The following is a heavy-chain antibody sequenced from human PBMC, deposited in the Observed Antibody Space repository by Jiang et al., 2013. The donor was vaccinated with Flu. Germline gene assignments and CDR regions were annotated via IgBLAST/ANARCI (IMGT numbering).Heavy chain of an antibody. CDR2: VLPIFGTS. Sequence: LSSYATYWVRQAPGQGLEWMGGVLPIFGTSSHAQKLQGRVTITADRSTGTAYMELSSLRSEDTAVYYCARGVGGYGDYADFWGQGTLVTVSS. D-gene: IGHD4-17*01. J-gene: IGHJ4*02. V-gene: IGHV1-69*06. CDR1: LSSYA. CDR3: ARGVGGYGDYADF.